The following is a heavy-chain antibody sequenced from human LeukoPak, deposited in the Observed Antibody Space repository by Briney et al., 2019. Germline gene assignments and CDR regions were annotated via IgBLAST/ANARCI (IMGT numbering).Heavy chain of an antibody. CDR3: ASYSGNSSDAFDI. V-gene: IGHV1-58*01. CDR2: IVVGGGNT. CDR1: GFTFTNSA. D-gene: IGHD1-26*01. Sequence: SVKVSCKASGFTFTNSAVQWVRQARGQRLEWIGWIVVGGGNTNYAQKFQERVTITRDMSTSTAYMELSSLRSEDTAVYYCASYSGNSSDAFDIWGQGTMVTVSS. J-gene: IGHJ3*02.